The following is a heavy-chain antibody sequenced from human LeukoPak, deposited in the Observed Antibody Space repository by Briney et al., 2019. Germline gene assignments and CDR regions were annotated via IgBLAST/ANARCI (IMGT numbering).Heavy chain of an antibody. CDR1: GDSISSYY. Sequence: SETLSLTCTVSGDSISSYYWSWIRQPPGKGLDWIGYIYYSGGTDYNPSLKSRVTISVDKSKNQSSLQLRSVTAADTAVYYCARHVTISGPYDASDIWGQGTMVTVS. CDR2: IYYSGGT. D-gene: IGHD5-24*01. CDR3: ARHVTISGPYDASDI. V-gene: IGHV4-59*08. J-gene: IGHJ3*02.